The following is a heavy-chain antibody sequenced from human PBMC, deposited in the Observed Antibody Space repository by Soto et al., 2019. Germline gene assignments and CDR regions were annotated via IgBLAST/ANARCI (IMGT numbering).Heavy chain of an antibody. J-gene: IGHJ6*02. CDR3: ARDRYVGDGYNYSFHSYGMHV. V-gene: IGHV3-7*03. Sequence: LRLSFAASGFTFSSYWMSWVRQAAGKLLEWGANIKQDGSEKYYVDSVKGRFTISRDNAKNSLYLQMNSLRAEDTAVYYCARDRYVGDGYNYSFHSYGMHVWGQATTVTLSS. CDR1: GFTFSSYW. CDR2: IKQDGSEK. D-gene: IGHD5-12*01.